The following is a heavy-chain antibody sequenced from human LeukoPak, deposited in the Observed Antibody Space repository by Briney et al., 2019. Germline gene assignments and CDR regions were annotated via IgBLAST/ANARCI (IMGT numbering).Heavy chain of an antibody. J-gene: IGHJ3*02. CDR3: ASFYYDSSGYYLDDAFDI. CDR1: GYTFTGYY. D-gene: IGHD3-22*01. CDR2: IIPILGTA. V-gene: IGHV1-69*10. Sequence: GASVKVSCKASGYTFTGYYMHWVRQAPGQGLEWMGGIIPILGTANYAQKFQGRVTITADKSTSTAYMELSSLRSEDTAVYYCASFYYDSSGYYLDDAFDIWGQGTMVTVSS.